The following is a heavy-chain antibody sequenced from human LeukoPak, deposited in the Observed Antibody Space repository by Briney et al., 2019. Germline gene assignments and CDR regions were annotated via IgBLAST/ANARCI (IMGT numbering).Heavy chain of an antibody. Sequence: GGSLRLSCAASGFTFSSYWMHWVRQAPGKGLVWVSSINSDGGSPSYADSVKGRFTISRDNAKNTLYLQMNSLRAEDTAVYYCARSYSSSSSRFDPWGQGTLVTVSS. CDR1: GFTFSSYW. CDR2: INSDGGSP. CDR3: ARSYSSSSSRFDP. D-gene: IGHD6-13*01. J-gene: IGHJ5*02. V-gene: IGHV3-74*01.